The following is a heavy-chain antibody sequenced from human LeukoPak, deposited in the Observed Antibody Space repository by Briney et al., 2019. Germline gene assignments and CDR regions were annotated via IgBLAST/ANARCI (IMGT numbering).Heavy chain of an antibody. CDR3: ARDRSSGPSVHFDY. V-gene: IGHV3-74*01. Sequence: GGSLRLSCAASGFTFDNYWMHWVRQAPGKGLVWVSRISSDGRYTNYADSVKGRFTISRDNAKNTLYLQMNSLRDEDTAVYYCARDRSSGPSVHFDYWGQGTLVTVSS. J-gene: IGHJ4*02. CDR1: GFTFDNYW. CDR2: ISSDGRYT. D-gene: IGHD6-19*01.